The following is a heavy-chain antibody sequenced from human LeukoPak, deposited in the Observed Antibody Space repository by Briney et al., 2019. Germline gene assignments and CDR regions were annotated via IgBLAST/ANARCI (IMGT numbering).Heavy chain of an antibody. CDR2: ISSSSSYI. CDR1: GFTFSTYT. V-gene: IGHV3-21*01. Sequence: GGSLRLSCVASGFTFSTYTMVWVRQAPGKGLEWVSSISSSSSYIFNADSVKARFTISRDNSQNTVSLQLNDLRIEDTALYYCAKTSLSDPSGHYYYMDVWGKGTTVTVSS. D-gene: IGHD3-3*01. CDR3: AKTSLSDPSGHYYYMDV. J-gene: IGHJ6*03.